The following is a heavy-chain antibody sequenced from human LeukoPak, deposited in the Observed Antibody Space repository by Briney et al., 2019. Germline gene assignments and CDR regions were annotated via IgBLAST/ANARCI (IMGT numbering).Heavy chain of an antibody. J-gene: IGHJ4*02. D-gene: IGHD5-18*01. V-gene: IGHV3-21*04. CDR3: AKDRVRGYSYGYEADY. Sequence: GGSLRLSCAASGFTFSRNAMNWVRQAPGKGLEWVSFISSSSNYMSYADSVKGRFTISRDNAKNSLYLQMNSLRAEDTAVYYCAKDRVRGYSYGYEADYWGQGTLVTVSS. CDR2: ISSSSNYM. CDR1: GFTFSRNA.